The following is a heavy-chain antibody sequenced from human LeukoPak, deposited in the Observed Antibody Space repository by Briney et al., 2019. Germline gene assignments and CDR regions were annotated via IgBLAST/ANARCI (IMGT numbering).Heavy chain of an antibody. D-gene: IGHD2-2*02. CDR1: GCTFRTYS. CDR3: AKASRRHCGSTVCYTLDY. Sequence: GGSLRLSCAACGCTFRTYSRNWVRQAPGKGLEWVSSISGSGGSTYSVDFVKGRFTIYRDNSKKTVHLQMHSLRAHDTAVYYCAKASRRHCGSTVCYTLDYWGQGTLVTVSS. J-gene: IGHJ4*02. CDR2: ISGSGGST. V-gene: IGHV3-23*01.